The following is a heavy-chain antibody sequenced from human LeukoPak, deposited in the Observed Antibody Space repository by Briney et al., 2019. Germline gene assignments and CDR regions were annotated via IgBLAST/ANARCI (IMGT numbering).Heavy chain of an antibody. CDR1: GFIFSTYT. CDR2: ISSSGGST. Sequence: PGGSLRLSCAASGFIFSTYTMNWVRQAPGKRLEWVSSISSSGGSTYYADSVKGRFTISRDNSKNTLYLQVNSLRAEDTAVYYCAKAAVYHDSCPDSWGQGTLVTVSS. D-gene: IGHD5/OR15-5a*01. V-gene: IGHV3-23*01. CDR3: AKAAVYHDSCPDS. J-gene: IGHJ4*02.